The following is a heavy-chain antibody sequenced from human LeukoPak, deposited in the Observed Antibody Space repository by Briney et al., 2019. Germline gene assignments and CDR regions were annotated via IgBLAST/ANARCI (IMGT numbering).Heavy chain of an antibody. Sequence: ASVNVSCKASAYTFTCYYMHWVRQAPGQGLEWMGWINPNSGGTNYAQKFQGRVTMTRDTSISTAYMELSRLRSDDTAVYYCARSPREEWLRLLDYWGQRALVSVSS. J-gene: IGHJ4*02. V-gene: IGHV1-2*02. CDR3: ARSPREEWLRLLDY. D-gene: IGHD5-12*01. CDR2: INPNSGGT. CDR1: AYTFTCYY.